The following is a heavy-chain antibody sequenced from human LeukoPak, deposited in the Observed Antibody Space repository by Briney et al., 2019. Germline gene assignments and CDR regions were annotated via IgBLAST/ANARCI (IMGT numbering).Heavy chain of an antibody. V-gene: IGHV6-1*01. Sequence: SQTLSLTCAISGDSVSSNSAAWNWIRQSPSRGLEWLGRTYYRSKWYNDYAVSVKSRITINPDTSKNQFSLQLNSVTPEDTAVYYCASALEYSSSSGLVFDYWGQGTLVTVSS. CDR1: GDSVSSNSAA. CDR3: ASALEYSSSSGLVFDY. CDR2: TYYRSKWYN. J-gene: IGHJ4*02. D-gene: IGHD6-6*01.